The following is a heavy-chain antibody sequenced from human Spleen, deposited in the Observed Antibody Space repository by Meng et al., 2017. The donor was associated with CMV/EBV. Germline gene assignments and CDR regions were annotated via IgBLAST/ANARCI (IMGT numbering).Heavy chain of an antibody. CDR2: ISTHNGKT. CDR3: AGGVGWFDP. D-gene: IGHD3-16*01. J-gene: IGHJ5*02. Sequence: KVACKASGGTFRGDAGSWVRQAPGKGLEWLGWISTHNGKTNYAEKLQGRVTLTTDTSTSTTYMELRSLRSDDTAVYYCAGGVGWFDPWGQGTLVTVSS. V-gene: IGHV1-18*04. CDR1: GGTFRGDA.